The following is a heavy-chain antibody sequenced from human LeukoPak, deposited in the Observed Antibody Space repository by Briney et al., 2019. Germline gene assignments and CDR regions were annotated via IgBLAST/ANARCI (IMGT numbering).Heavy chain of an antibody. D-gene: IGHD3-9*01. CDR2: INSDGSST. Sequence: GGSLRLSCAASGFTFSSYAMHWVRQAPGKGLVWVSRINSDGSSTSYADSVKGRFTISRDNAKNTLYLQMNSLRAEDTAVYYCARAKRYFDWLLPIYFDYWGQGTLVTVSS. CDR1: GFTFSSYA. V-gene: IGHV3-74*01. J-gene: IGHJ4*02. CDR3: ARAKRYFDWLLPIYFDY.